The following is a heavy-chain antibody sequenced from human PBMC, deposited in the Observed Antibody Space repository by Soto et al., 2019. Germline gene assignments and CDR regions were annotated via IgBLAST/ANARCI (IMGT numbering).Heavy chain of an antibody. V-gene: IGHV3-21*01. J-gene: IGHJ4*02. CDR1: GFTFGSYS. CDR3: SRVGVGGYYDDSSGYSPFDY. Sequence: GGSLRLSCAASGFTFGSYSMNWVRQAPGKGLEWVSSISRSCSYIYYADSVKGRFTISRDNAKNSLYLQMNRMRAEATAVYYCSRVGVGGYYDDSSGYSPFDYWGQGTLVTGSS. CDR2: ISRSCSYI. D-gene: IGHD3-22*01.